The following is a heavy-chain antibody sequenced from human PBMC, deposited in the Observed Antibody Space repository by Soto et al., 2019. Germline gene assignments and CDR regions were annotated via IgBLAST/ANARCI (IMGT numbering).Heavy chain of an antibody. D-gene: IGHD4-4*01. CDR2: ISGSGGST. J-gene: IGHJ4*02. V-gene: IGHV3-23*01. CDR1: GFTFSGYA. CDR3: AKAEIYTEYYFDY. Sequence: GGSLRLSCAASGFTFSGYAMSWVRQAPGKGLEWVSAISGSGGSTYYADSVKGRFTISRDNSQNTLYLQMNSLRAEDTAVYYCAKAEIYTEYYFDYWGQGTLVTVSS.